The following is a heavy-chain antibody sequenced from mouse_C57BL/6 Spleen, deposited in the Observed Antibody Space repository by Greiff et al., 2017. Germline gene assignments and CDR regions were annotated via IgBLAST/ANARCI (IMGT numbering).Heavy chain of an antibody. J-gene: IGHJ3*01. CDR3: AIYYGYDGAWFAH. CDR1: GYTFTSYW. V-gene: IGHV1-55*01. Sequence: QVQLQQPGAELVKPGASVKMSCKASGYTFTSYWITWVKQRPGQGLEWIGDIYPGSGSTNYNEKFKSKATLTVDTSSSTAYMQLSSLTSEDSAVYYCAIYYGYDGAWFAHWGQGTLVTVSA. CDR2: IYPGSGST. D-gene: IGHD2-2*01.